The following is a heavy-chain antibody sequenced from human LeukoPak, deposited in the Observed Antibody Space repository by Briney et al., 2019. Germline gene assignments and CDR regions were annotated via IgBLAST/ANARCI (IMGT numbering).Heavy chain of an antibody. CDR2: INHSGST. D-gene: IGHD2-8*01. V-gene: IGHV4-34*01. CDR1: GGSFSGYY. J-gene: IGHJ6*03. CDR3: ARLGPYCTNGVCYTYYYCYYMDV. Sequence: SETLSLTCAVYGGSFSGYYWSWIRQPPGKGLEWIGEINHSGSTNYNPSLKSRVTISVDTSKNQFSLKLSSVTAADTAVYYCARLGPYCTNGVCYTYYYCYYMDVWGKGTTVTVSS.